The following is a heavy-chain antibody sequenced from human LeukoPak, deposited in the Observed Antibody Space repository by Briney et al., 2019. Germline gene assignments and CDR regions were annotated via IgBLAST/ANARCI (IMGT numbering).Heavy chain of an antibody. J-gene: IGHJ4*02. CDR1: GFTLSSYA. Sequence: GALRLSCAASGFTLSSYAMHWVRQAPGKGLEWVAVLSYDGSNKYYADSVKGRFTISRDNSKNTLDLQMSSLRAEDTAVYYCAREDYGDYLFDYWGQGTLVTVSS. CDR2: LSYDGSNK. CDR3: AREDYGDYLFDY. D-gene: IGHD4-17*01. V-gene: IGHV3-30-3*01.